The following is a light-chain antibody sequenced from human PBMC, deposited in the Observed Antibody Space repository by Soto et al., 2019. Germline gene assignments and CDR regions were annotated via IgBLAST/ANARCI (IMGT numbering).Light chain of an antibody. CDR3: QQRSNWLT. V-gene: IGKV3-11*01. CDR2: DAS. Sequence: IVLTQSPGTLSLSPGERATLSCRASQSVSSYLALYQQKPGQAPRLLIYDASNRATGIPARFSGSGSGTDFTLTISSLEPEDFAVYYCQQRSNWLTFGGGTKVDIK. CDR1: QSVSSY. J-gene: IGKJ4*01.